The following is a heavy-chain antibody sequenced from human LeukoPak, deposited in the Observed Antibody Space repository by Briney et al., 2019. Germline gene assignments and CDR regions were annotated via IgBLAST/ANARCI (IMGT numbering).Heavy chain of an antibody. CDR2: INKSGDYT. J-gene: IGHJ4*02. V-gene: IGHV3-21*01. CDR3: ARDKVVGATYFDY. Sequence: GGSLRLSCAASGFTLSSYAMTWVRQAPGKGLEWVSTINKSGDYTYYADSVKGRFTISRDNAKNSLYLEMNSLRAEDTAVYYCARDKVVGATYFDYWGQGILVTVSS. CDR1: GFTLSSYA. D-gene: IGHD1-26*01.